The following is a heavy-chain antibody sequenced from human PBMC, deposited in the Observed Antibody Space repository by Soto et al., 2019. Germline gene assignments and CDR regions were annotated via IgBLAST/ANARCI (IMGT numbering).Heavy chain of an antibody. J-gene: IGHJ4*02. CDR1: GGSISSGGYY. V-gene: IGHV4-31*03. CDR2: IHYSGNT. CDR3: ARMADYFDSSGYYQERDY. Sequence: NPSETLSLTCTVSGGSISSGGYYWSWIRQFPGKGLEWIGYIHYSGNTYYNPSLKSRVTISVDTSNSQFSLKLSSVIAADTAVYYCARMADYFDSSGYYQERDYWGQGTLVTVSS. D-gene: IGHD3-22*01.